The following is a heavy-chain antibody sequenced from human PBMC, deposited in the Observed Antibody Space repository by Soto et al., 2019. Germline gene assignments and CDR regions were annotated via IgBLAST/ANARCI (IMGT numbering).Heavy chain of an antibody. D-gene: IGHD3-3*01. CDR1: GYTFTSYG. Sequence: QVQLVQSGAEVKKPGASVKVSCKASGYTFTSYGISWVRQAPGQGLEWMGWISAYNGNTNYAQKIQGRVTMTTDTSTSTAYMELRSLRSDDTAVYYCARVPRWQDDFLDNWFDPWGQGTLVTVSS. CDR3: ARVPRWQDDFLDNWFDP. CDR2: ISAYNGNT. V-gene: IGHV1-18*01. J-gene: IGHJ5*02.